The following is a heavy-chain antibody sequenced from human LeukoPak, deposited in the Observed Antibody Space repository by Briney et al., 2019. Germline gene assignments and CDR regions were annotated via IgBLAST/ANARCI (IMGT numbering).Heavy chain of an antibody. CDR3: ARGQGGYYYYYYGMDV. J-gene: IGHJ6*02. CDR2: INHSGST. Sequence: PSETLSLTCAVYGGSFSGYYGSWIRQPPGKGLEWIGEINHSGSTNYNPSLKSRVTISVDTSKNQFSLKLSSVTAADTAVYYCARGQGGYYYYYYGMDVWGQGTTVTVSS. CDR1: GGSFSGYY. V-gene: IGHV4-34*01. D-gene: IGHD1-26*01.